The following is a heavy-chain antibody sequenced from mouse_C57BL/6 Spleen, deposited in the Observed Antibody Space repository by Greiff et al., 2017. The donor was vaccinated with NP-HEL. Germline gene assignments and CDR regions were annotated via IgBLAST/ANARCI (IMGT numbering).Heavy chain of an antibody. Sequence: EVQRVESGGGLVQPGGSLSLSCAASGFTFTDYYMSWVRQPPGKALEWLGFIRNKANGYTTEYSASVKGRFTISRDNSQSILYLQMNALRAEDSATYYCARSLYDGGYFDVWGTGTTVTVSS. CDR1: GFTFTDYY. CDR3: ARSLYDGGYFDV. V-gene: IGHV7-3*01. J-gene: IGHJ1*03. D-gene: IGHD2-3*01. CDR2: IRNKANGYTT.